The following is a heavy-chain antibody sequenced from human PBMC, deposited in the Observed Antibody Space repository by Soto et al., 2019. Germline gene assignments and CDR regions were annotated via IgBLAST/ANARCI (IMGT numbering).Heavy chain of an antibody. CDR1: GGTFSSYT. CDR2: IIPIFGMA. Sequence: QVQLVQSGAEVKKPGSSVKVSCKASGGTFSSYTINWVRQAPGQGLEWMGRIIPIFGMANYAQKFQGRVTVTADEYTSTAYMQLSSLRSDDTGLYYCAREEAQYQLLHSYYYMDVWGKGTTVTVSS. CDR3: AREEAQYQLLHSYYYMDV. V-gene: IGHV1-69*08. J-gene: IGHJ6*03. D-gene: IGHD2-2*01.